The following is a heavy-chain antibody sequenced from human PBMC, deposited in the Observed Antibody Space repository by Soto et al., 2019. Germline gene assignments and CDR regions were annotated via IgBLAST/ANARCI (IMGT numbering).Heavy chain of an antibody. CDR1: GFTFSSYA. V-gene: IGHV3-64*01. D-gene: IGHD2-8*01. CDR3: ARDRVWCLLTVNHDAFDI. J-gene: IGHJ3*02. Sequence: EVQRLESGGGLVQPGGSLRLSCAASGFTFSSYAMHWVRQAPGKGLEYVSAISSNGGSTYYANSVKGRFTISRDNSKNTLYLQMGSLRAEDMAVYYCARDRVWCLLTVNHDAFDIWGQWTMVTVSS. CDR2: ISSNGGST.